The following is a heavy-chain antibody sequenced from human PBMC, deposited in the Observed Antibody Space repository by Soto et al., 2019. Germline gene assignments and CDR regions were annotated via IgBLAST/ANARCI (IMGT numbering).Heavy chain of an antibody. Sequence: ESLNISCNGSGYRFTSYWISCVRQMPGKGLEWMGRIDPSDSYTNYSPSFQGHVTISADKSISTAYLQWSSLKASDTAMYYCAISSAWYSPMYYFSYGLDVWGQGTTVTVYS. J-gene: IGHJ6*02. CDR3: AISSAWYSPMYYFSYGLDV. CDR1: GYRFTSYW. V-gene: IGHV5-10-1*01. CDR2: IDPSDSYT. D-gene: IGHD6-19*01.